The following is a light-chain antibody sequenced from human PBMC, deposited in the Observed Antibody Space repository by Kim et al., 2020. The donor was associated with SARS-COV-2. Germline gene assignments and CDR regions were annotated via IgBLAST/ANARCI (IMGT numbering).Light chain of an antibody. CDR2: NAS. Sequence: DIQMTQSPSTLSASVGDRVTITCRASQSISSCLDWYQQKPGKVPKLLIYNASSLESGVPSRFSGSGSGTEFTLTISSLQPDDFATYYCQQYNNTPSTFGQGTRLEIK. CDR1: QSISSC. V-gene: IGKV1-5*03. CDR3: QQYNNTPST. J-gene: IGKJ5*01.